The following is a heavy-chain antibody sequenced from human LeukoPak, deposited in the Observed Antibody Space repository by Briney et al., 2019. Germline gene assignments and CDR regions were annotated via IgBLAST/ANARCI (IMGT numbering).Heavy chain of an antibody. J-gene: IGHJ5*02. CDR1: GGSISSYY. CDR2: IYYSGST. Sequence: PSETLSLTCTVSGGSISSYYWSWIRQPPGKGLEWIGYIYYSGSTNYNPSLKSRVTISVDTSKNQFSLNLSSVTAADTAVYYCARGDNWNDASWFDPWGQGTLVTVSS. CDR3: ARGDNWNDASWFDP. V-gene: IGHV4-59*01. D-gene: IGHD1-1*01.